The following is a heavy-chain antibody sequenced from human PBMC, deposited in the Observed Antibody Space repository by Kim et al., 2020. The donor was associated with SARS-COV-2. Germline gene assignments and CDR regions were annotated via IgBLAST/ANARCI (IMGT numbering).Heavy chain of an antibody. J-gene: IGHJ3*02. V-gene: IGHV5-51*01. CDR1: GYSFTSYW. Sequence: GESLKISCKGSGYSFTSYWIGWVRQMPGKGLEWMGIIYPGDSDTRYSPSFQGQVTISADKSISTAYLQWSSLKASDTAMYYCARTVGDIVVVVAAIVGGYAFDIWGQGTMVTVSS. CDR2: IYPGDSDT. D-gene: IGHD2-15*01. CDR3: ARTVGDIVVVVAAIVGGYAFDI.